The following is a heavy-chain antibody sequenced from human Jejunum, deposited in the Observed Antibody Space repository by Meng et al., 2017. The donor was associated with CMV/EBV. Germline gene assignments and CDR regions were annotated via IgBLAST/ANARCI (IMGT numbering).Heavy chain of an antibody. Sequence: QVQLVQPGTELRKPGASVKVSCKASGYAFTNYGISWVRQAPGQGLEWMGWISAYNGNTNYAQKLQGRVTMTTDTSTSTAYMEVRSLRSDDTAVYYCARDYYYGRSYYFDYWGQGTLVTVSS. D-gene: IGHD3-10*01. CDR3: ARDYYYGRSYYFDY. J-gene: IGHJ4*02. CDR2: ISAYNGNT. CDR1: GYAFTNYG. V-gene: IGHV1-18*01.